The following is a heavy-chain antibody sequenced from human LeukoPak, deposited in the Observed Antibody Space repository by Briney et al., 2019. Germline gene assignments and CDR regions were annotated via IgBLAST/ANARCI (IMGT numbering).Heavy chain of an antibody. V-gene: IGHV1-2*04. CDR3: ARLRDSSGYYYDY. CDR1: GYTFTSYG. Sequence: ASVKVSCTASGYTFTSYGISWVRQAPGQGLEWMGWINPNSGGTNYAQKFQGWVTMTRDTSISTAYMELSRLRSDDTAVYYCARLRDSSGYYYDYWGQGTLVTVSS. CDR2: INPNSGGT. D-gene: IGHD3-22*01. J-gene: IGHJ4*02.